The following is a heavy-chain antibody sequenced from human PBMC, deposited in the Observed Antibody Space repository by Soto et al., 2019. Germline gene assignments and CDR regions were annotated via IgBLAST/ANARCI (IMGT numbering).Heavy chain of an antibody. D-gene: IGHD5-18*01. J-gene: IGHJ6*02. V-gene: IGHV1-69*13. CDR1: GGTFSSYA. Sequence: SVKVSCKASGGTFSSYAISWVRQAPGQGLEWMGGIIPIFGTANYAQKFQGRVTITADESTSTAYMELSSLRSEDTAVYYCATPGGDIQLWSSRFYYYYYVMDVWGQGTTVTVSS. CDR2: IIPIFGTA. CDR3: ATPGGDIQLWSSRFYYYYYVMDV.